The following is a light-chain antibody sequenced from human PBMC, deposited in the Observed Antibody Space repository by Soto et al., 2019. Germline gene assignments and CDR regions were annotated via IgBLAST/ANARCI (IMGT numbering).Light chain of an antibody. V-gene: IGKV1-33*01. J-gene: IGKJ4*01. Sequence: DIQMTQSPSSLSASVGDRVTITCQASQDISNYLNWYQQKPGKAPKLLIYDASNLETGVPSRFSGSGSGTYFTFTISSLQPEDIATYYCQQYDNPPLTVGGGTKVEIK. CDR3: QQYDNPPLT. CDR2: DAS. CDR1: QDISNY.